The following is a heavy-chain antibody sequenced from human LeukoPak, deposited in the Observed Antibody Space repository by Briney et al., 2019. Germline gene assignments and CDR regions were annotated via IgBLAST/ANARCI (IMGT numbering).Heavy chain of an antibody. Sequence: GGSLRLSCAASGFTFSSYEMNWVRQAPGKGLEWVAYISSSGRTFYYADSVKGRFTISRDNGKNSLYLQMNSLRVEDTAVYYCARDSRGSSWFFDYWGQGALVTVSS. V-gene: IGHV3-48*03. D-gene: IGHD6-13*01. CDR2: ISSSGRTF. CDR1: GFTFSSYE. J-gene: IGHJ4*02. CDR3: ARDSRGSSWFFDY.